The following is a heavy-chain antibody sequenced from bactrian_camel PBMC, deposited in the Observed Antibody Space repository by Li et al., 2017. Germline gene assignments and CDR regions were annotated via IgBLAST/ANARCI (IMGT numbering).Heavy chain of an antibody. V-gene: IGHV3S40*01. Sequence: DVQLVESGGDLVQPAGSLRLACAASGSSNCMGWFRQAPGTEREGVSRISNNSGTTYYADSVKGRFAMSRDNAKNTLYLQMNSLRPEDTAVYYCVLGGTWFFANWGQGTQVTVS. CDR1: GSSNC. D-gene: IGHD1*01. CDR2: ISNNSGTT. J-gene: IGHJ4*01. CDR3: VLGGTWFFAN.